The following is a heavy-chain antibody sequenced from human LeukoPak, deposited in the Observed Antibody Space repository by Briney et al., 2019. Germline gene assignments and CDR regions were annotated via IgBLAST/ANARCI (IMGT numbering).Heavy chain of an antibody. CDR3: ARHSGYSNYDGAFDI. Sequence: GGSLRLSCAASGFTFSSYGMHWVRQAPGKGLEWVAVIWYDGSNKYYADSVKGRFTISRDNSKNTLYLQMNSLRAEDTAVYYCARHSGYSNYDGAFDIWGQGTMVTVSS. J-gene: IGHJ3*02. CDR1: GFTFSSYG. D-gene: IGHD4-11*01. V-gene: IGHV3-33*01. CDR2: IWYDGSNK.